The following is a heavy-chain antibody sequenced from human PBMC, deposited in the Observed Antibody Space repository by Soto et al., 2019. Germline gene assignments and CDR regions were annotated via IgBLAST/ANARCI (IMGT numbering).Heavy chain of an antibody. Sequence: QVQLVESGGGVVQPGGSLRLSCAGSGFSFSNHVMHWVRQAPGKGLEWVAVISYDGGNAYYAESVKGRFTVSRDNSKNTMYIEMSSVRGDDTAVYYCARDLTVFGVLNGDSPMDVWGPGTTVTVSS. CDR3: ARDLTVFGVLNGDSPMDV. D-gene: IGHD3-3*01. V-gene: IGHV3-30*03. CDR1: GFSFSNHV. CDR2: ISYDGGNA. J-gene: IGHJ6*02.